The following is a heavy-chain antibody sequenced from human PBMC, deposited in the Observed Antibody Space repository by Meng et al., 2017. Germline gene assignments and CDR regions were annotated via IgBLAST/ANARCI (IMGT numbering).Heavy chain of an antibody. CDR3: ARRGIAARPFYY. CDR1: GGSFSGYY. Sequence: QVQLQQWGAGLLKASETLSLTCAVYGGSFSGYYWSWIRQPPGKGLEWIGEINHSGSTNYNPSLKSRVTISVDTSKNQFSLKLSSVTAADTAVYYCARRGIAARPFYYWGQGTLVTVSS. J-gene: IGHJ4*02. CDR2: INHSGST. D-gene: IGHD6-6*01. V-gene: IGHV4-34*01.